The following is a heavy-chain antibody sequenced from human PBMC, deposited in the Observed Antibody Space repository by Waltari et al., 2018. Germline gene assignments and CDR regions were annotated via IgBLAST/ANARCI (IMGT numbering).Heavy chain of an antibody. V-gene: IGHV3-23*04. CDR2: ISGSGVST. CDR3: AKDYYGDY. CDR1: GFTFSSCA. Sequence: EVQLVESGGGLVQPGGSLRRYCAASGFTFSSCALNWVRQAPGKGLEWVSAISGSGVSTYYADSVKGRFTISRDNSKNTLYLQMNSLRAEDTAVYYCAKDYYGDYWGQGALVTVSS. J-gene: IGHJ4*02.